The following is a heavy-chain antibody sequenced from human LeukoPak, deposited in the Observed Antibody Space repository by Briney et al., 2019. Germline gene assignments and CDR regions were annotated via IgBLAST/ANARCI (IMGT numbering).Heavy chain of an antibody. J-gene: IGHJ5*02. CDR3: ASSWNLDANWFDP. CDR1: GYTFTSYC. D-gene: IGHD1-7*01. Sequence: GASVKVSCKASGYTFTSYCMHWVRQAPGQGLEWMGIINPSGGSTSYAQKFQGRVTMTRDTSTSTVYMELSSLRSEDTAVYYCASSWNLDANWFDPWGQGTLVTVSS. V-gene: IGHV1-46*01. CDR2: INPSGGST.